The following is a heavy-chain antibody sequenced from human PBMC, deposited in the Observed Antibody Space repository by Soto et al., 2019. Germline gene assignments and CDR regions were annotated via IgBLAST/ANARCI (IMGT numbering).Heavy chain of an antibody. D-gene: IGHD1-26*01. CDR3: ASSWSYTIFLIDY. CDR2: IYSAGNT. CDR1: GFTVSSNY. J-gene: IGHJ4*02. V-gene: IGHV3-66*01. Sequence: GGSLRLSCAASGFTVSSNYMSWVRQAPGKGLEWISIIYSAGNTYYADSVKGRFTISRDNSKNTLYLQMNSLGAEDTAVYYCASSWSYTIFLIDYWGQRNQVTVSS.